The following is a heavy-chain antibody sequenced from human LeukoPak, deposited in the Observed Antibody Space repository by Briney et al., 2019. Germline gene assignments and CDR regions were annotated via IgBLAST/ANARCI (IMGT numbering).Heavy chain of an antibody. CDR3: AKHMVGTTYDTFDS. Sequence: SETLSLTCTVSGGSISSYYWSWIRQPPGKGLEWIGYVYYSGDTNYNPSLKSRGTISVDTSKNKFSLKLSSVTAADTAVYYCAKHMVGTTYDTFDSWGQGTMVTVSS. CDR1: GGSISSYY. D-gene: IGHD1-26*01. J-gene: IGHJ3*01. CDR2: VYYSGDT. V-gene: IGHV4-59*08.